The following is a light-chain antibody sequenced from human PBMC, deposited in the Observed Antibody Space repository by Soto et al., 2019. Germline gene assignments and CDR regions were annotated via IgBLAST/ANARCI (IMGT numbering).Light chain of an antibody. J-gene: IGKJ1*01. CDR3: QQFGSSRT. CDR1: QSVSSSY. Sequence: EIVLTQSPGTLSLSPGERATLSCRASQSVSSSYFAWYQQKPGQAPRLLIYDAFTRATGIPDRFSGSESGTDFTVTISRLEPEDFAVYYCQQFGSSRTFGQGTKVEIK. CDR2: DAF. V-gene: IGKV3-20*01.